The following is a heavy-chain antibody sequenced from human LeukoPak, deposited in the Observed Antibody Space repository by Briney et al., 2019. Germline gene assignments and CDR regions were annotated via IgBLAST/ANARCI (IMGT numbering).Heavy chain of an antibody. CDR3: ARDRDGGFDP. J-gene: IGHJ5*02. Sequence: KSGGSLRLSCAASGFTFSSFTMIWVRQAPGEGLEWVSSISSGSSYIYYADSVKGRFTVSRDNAKNSLYLQMNSLRAEDTAVYFCARDRDGGFDPWGPGTLVTVSS. CDR2: ISSGSSYI. D-gene: IGHD4-17*01. CDR1: GFTFSSFT. V-gene: IGHV3-21*01.